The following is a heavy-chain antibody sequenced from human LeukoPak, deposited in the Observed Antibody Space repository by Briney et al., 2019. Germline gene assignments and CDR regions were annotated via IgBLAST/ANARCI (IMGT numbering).Heavy chain of an antibody. V-gene: IGHV4-39*07. CDR1: GGSISSSSYY. Sequence: SEALSLTCTVSGGSISSSSYYWGWIRQPPGKGLEWIGSIYYSGSTFYNPSLKSRVTISVDTSNNQFSLKLSSVTAADTAVYYCARKGVELDYWGQGILVTVSS. CDR3: ARKGVELDY. D-gene: IGHD1-1*01. J-gene: IGHJ4*02. CDR2: IYYSGST.